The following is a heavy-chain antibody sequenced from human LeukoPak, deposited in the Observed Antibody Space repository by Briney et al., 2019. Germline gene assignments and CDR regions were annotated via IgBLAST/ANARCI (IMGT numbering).Heavy chain of an antibody. CDR1: GGSISSGGYH. J-gene: IGHJ4*02. CDR2: IYYSGST. V-gene: IGHV4-31*03. D-gene: IGHD4-23*01. CDR3: ARARDYGGNSPFDY. Sequence: SETLSLTCTVSGGSISSGGYHWSWIRQHPGKGLEWIGYIYYSGSTYYNPSLKSRVTISVDTSKNQFSLKLSSVTAADTAVYYCARARDYGGNSPFDYWGQGTLVTVSS.